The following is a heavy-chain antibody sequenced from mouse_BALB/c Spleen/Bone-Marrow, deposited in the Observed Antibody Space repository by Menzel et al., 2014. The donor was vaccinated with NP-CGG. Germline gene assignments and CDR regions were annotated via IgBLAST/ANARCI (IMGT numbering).Heavy chain of an antibody. Sequence: DLVKPGASVKLSCKASGYTFTNFWINWIKQGPGQGLEWIGRIAPGTGTTYYNEMFKGKATMTVDTSSSTAYIQLSSLSSEDSAVYFCARYDYVMDYWGQGTSVTVSS. D-gene: IGHD2-3*01. CDR3: ARYDYVMDY. V-gene: IGHV1S41*01. CDR1: GYTFTNFW. J-gene: IGHJ4*01. CDR2: IAPGTGTT.